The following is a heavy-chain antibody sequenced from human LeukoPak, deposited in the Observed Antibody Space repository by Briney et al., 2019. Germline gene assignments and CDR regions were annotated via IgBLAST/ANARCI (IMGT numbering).Heavy chain of an antibody. V-gene: IGHV5-51*01. D-gene: IGHD2-2*02. J-gene: IGHJ6*03. CDR1: GYSFTSYW. CDR2: IYPGDSDT. CDR3: ARAYCSSTSCYKGYYYYYYMDV. Sequence: GESLQISCKGSGYSFTSYWIGWVRQLPGKGLEWMGIIYPGDSDTRYSPSFQGQVTISADKSISTASLQWSSLKASDTAMYYCARAYCSSTSCYKGYYYYYYMDVWGKGTTVTVSS.